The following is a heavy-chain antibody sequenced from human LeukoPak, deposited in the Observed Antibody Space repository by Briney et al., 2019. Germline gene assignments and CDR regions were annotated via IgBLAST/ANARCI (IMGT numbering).Heavy chain of an antibody. J-gene: IGHJ4*02. CDR2: IHPSGST. CDR1: GGSISSGGYY. V-gene: IGHV4-61*02. Sequence: SETLSLTCTVSGGSISSGGYYWSWIRQPAGKGLEWIGRIHPSGSTNYNPSLKSRVTLSVDTSKNQFSLKLSSVTAADTAVYYCARGPPPDFDYWGRGTLVTVSS. CDR3: ARGPPPDFDY.